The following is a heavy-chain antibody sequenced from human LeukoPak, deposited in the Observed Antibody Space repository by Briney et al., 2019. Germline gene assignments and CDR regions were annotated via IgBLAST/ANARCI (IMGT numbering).Heavy chain of an antibody. CDR3: ARAGFGKDAFDI. CDR2: INPNSGGT. Sequence: ASVKVSCKASGYTFTGSYMHWVRQAPGQGLEWMGWINPNSGGTNYAQKFQGRVTMTRDTSISTAYMELSRLRSDDTAVYYCARAGFGKDAFDIWGQGTMVTVSS. D-gene: IGHD3-3*01. V-gene: IGHV1-2*02. J-gene: IGHJ3*02. CDR1: GYTFTGSY.